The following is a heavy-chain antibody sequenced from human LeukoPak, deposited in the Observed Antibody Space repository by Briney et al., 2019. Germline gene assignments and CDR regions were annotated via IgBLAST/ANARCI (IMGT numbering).Heavy chain of an antibody. D-gene: IGHD3-22*01. J-gene: IGHJ4*02. CDR1: GYSFTNYW. Sequence: GESLKISCKGSGYSFTNYWIGWVRQMPGKGLEWVGIIYPGDSDTRYSPSFQGQVTISADKSISTAYLQWSSLKASDTAMYYCARQRKYYYDSSGYYDFDYWGQGTLVTVSP. V-gene: IGHV5-51*01. CDR3: ARQRKYYYDSSGYYDFDY. CDR2: IYPGDSDT.